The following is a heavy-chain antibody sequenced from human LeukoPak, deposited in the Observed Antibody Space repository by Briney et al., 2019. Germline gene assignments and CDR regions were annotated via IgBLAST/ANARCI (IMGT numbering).Heavy chain of an antibody. J-gene: IGHJ4*02. CDR1: GFTFSSFG. Sequence: GGSLRLSCAASGFTFSSFGMHWVRQAPGKGLEWVTVIWYDGSKQYYADSVKGRFTISRDNSRNTLYLQMNSLRAEDTAVYYCARELYSGSSPWGQGTLVTVSS. D-gene: IGHD1-26*01. V-gene: IGHV3-33*01. CDR3: ARELYSGSSP. CDR2: IWYDGSKQ.